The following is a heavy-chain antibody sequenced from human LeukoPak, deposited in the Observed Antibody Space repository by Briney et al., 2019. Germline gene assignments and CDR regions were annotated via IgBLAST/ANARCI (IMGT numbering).Heavy chain of an antibody. D-gene: IGHD3-10*01. J-gene: IGHJ2*01. CDR1: GGSISSYY. Sequence: SETLSLTCTVSGGSISSYYWSWIRQPPGKGLEWIGYIYYSGSTNYNPSLKSRVTISIDTSKTQFSLKLSSVTAADTAVYYCARLYNRGPYWYFDLWGRGTLVTVSS. CDR3: ARLYNRGPYWYFDL. V-gene: IGHV4-59*08. CDR2: IYYSGST.